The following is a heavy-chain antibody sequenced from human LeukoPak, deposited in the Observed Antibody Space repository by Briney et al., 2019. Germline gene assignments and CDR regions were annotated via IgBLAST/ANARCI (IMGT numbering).Heavy chain of an antibody. CDR1: GYTFTSYY. D-gene: IGHD3-22*01. V-gene: IGHV1-46*01. CDR2: INPSGGST. CDR3: ARDSYDSSDSKYYFDY. Sequence: ASVKVSCKASGYTFTSYYMHWVRQAPGQGLEWMGIINPSGGSTSYAQKFQGRVTMTRDTSTSTVYMELSSLRSEDTAVYYCARDSYDSSDSKYYFDYWGQGTLVTVSS. J-gene: IGHJ4*02.